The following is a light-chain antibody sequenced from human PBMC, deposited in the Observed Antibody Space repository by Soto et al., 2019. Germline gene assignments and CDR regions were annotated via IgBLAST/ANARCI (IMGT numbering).Light chain of an antibody. CDR1: QSVSIN. CDR2: GAS. V-gene: IGKV3D-15*02. Sequence: PSGVSVSAGERATLSCRASQSVSINLAWFQQQPGQVPRLLIYGASTRPTGIPDRFSGSGSGSDFTLTISRLQSDDFAAYYCQQYGTSPRPFGQVTKVDIK. J-gene: IGKJ1*01. CDR3: QQYGTSPRP.